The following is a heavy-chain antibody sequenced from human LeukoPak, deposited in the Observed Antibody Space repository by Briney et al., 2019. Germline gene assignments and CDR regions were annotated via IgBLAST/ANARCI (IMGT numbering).Heavy chain of an antibody. CDR2: IYTSGST. CDR3: ARQIVGASPFDY. D-gene: IGHD1-26*01. CDR1: GGSISSYY. V-gene: IGHV4-4*09. Sequence: PSETLSLTGTVPGGSISSYYWSWIRQPPGKGLEWIGYIYTSGSTNYTPSLKSRVTISVDTSKNQFSLKLSSVTAADTAVYYCARQIVGASPFDYWGQGTLVTVSS. J-gene: IGHJ4*02.